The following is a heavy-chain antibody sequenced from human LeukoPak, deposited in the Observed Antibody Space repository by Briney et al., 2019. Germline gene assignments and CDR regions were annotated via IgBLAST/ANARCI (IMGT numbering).Heavy chain of an antibody. J-gene: IGHJ4*02. Sequence: GSLRLSCAASGFTVRSNYMSWVRQAPGKGLEWVSVFYSGGSTYYADSVKGRFTISRDNSKNTLYLQMNSLRAEDTAVYYCARGGLEQLVFDYWGQGTLVTVSS. CDR1: GFTVRSNY. D-gene: IGHD6-6*01. V-gene: IGHV3-66*02. CDR2: FYSGGST. CDR3: ARGGLEQLVFDY.